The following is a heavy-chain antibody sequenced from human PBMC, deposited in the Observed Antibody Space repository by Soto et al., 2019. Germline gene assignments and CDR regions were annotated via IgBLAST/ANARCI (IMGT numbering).Heavy chain of an antibody. CDR1: GGSFSGYD. J-gene: IGHJ4*02. D-gene: IGHD3-10*01. CDR2: INHSGST. Sequence: QVQPQQWDARLLKPSETLSLSCAVYGGSFSGYDWSWIRQTPGKGLEWIGEINHSGSTNYNPSLQSRVTLSVDMSNNQFSLNLNSVTAADTAVYYCARARFGFNSWGQGTLVTVSS. V-gene: IGHV4-34*01. CDR3: ARARFGFNS.